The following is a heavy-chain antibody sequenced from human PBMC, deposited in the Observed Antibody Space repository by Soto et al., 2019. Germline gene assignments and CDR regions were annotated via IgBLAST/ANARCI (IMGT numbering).Heavy chain of an antibody. J-gene: IGHJ4*02. CDR2: IYYSGST. CDR3: ARPGNYGSGSYLYYLDY. V-gene: IGHV4-39*01. CDR1: GGSISSSSYY. D-gene: IGHD3-10*01. Sequence: QLQLQESGPGLVKPSETLSLTCTVSGGSISSSSYYWGWIRQPPGKGLEWIGSIYYSGSTYYNPSLKSRVTISVDTSKNQFSLKLSSVTAADTAVYYCARPGNYGSGSYLYYLDYWGQGTLVTASS.